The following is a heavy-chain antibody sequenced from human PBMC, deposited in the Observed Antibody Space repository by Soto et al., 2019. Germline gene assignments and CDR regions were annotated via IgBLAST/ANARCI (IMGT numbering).Heavy chain of an antibody. V-gene: IGHV4-34*01. CDR3: ARGRQVAPSALFRRAGDYSLDV. CDR2: INHRGST. D-gene: IGHD2-2*01. CDR1: GGSFSGYQ. J-gene: IGHJ6*02. Sequence: SETLSLTCAVYGGSFSGYQWTWIRQPPGKGLEWIGEINHRGSTNLNPSLGSRVTFLVDTSKNQFSLKLRSVTAADTAVYYCARGRQVAPSALFRRAGDYSLDVWGQGTTVTVSS.